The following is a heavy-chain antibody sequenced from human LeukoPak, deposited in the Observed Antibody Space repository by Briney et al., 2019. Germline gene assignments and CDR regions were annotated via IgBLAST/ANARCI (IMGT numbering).Heavy chain of an antibody. J-gene: IGHJ6*02. V-gene: IGHV1-18*01. CDR1: GGTFSSYA. CDR2: ISAYNGNT. D-gene: IGHD3-10*02. CDR3: ARVSPYMVGELYFGYYYYYGMDV. Sequence: ASVKVSCKASGGTFSSYAISWVRQAPGQGLEWLGWISAYNGNTNYAQKLQGRVTMTTDTSTSTAYMELRSLRSDDTAVYYCARVSPYMVGELYFGYYYYYGMDVWGQGTTVTVSS.